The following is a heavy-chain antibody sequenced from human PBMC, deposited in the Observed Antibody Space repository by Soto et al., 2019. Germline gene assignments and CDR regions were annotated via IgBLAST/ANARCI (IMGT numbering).Heavy chain of an antibody. J-gene: IGHJ6*02. CDR2: VNPNSGGT. D-gene: IGHD1-7*01. Sequence: ASVKVSCKASGYTFTGYYMHWVRQAPGQGLEWMGWVNPNSGGTNYAQKFQGRVTMTRDTSISTAYMELSRLRSDDTAVYYCARALELRTYYYYGMDVWGQGTTVTVSS. CDR3: ARALELRTYYYYGMDV. V-gene: IGHV1-2*02. CDR1: GYTFTGYY.